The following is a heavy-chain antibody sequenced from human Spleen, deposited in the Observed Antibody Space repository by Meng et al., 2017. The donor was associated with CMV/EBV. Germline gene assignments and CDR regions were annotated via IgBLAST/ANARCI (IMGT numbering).Heavy chain of an antibody. CDR1: GFTFSDTW. V-gene: IGHV3-15*01. D-gene: IGHD5-24*01. Sequence: GESLKTSCVASGFTFSDTWMTWVRQAPGKGLEWVGRVRSKSDGGTIEYAAPVKGRFTISRDDSKNTLYLHMNSLKIEDTAMYYCCTGIEMARTLTFRGVDHWGQGTLVTVSS. CDR3: CTGIEMARTLTFRGVDH. CDR2: VRSKSDGGTI. J-gene: IGHJ4*02.